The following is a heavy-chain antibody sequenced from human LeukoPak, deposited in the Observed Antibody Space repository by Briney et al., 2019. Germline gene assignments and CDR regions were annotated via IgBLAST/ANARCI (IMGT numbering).Heavy chain of an antibody. J-gene: IGHJ4*02. CDR1: GYTFTSYY. Sequence: ASVKVSCKASGYTFTSYYMHWVRQAPGKGLEWMGGFDPEDGETIYAQKFQGRVTMTEDTSTDTAYMELSSLRSEDTAVYYCASADLYYGSGSYAYWGQGTLVTVSS. CDR2: FDPEDGET. D-gene: IGHD3-10*01. V-gene: IGHV1-24*01. CDR3: ASADLYYGSGSYAY.